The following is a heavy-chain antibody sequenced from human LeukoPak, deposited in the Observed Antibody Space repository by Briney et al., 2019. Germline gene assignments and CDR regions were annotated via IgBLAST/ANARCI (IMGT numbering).Heavy chain of an antibody. V-gene: IGHV3-7*01. J-gene: IGHJ4*02. CDR2: IKQDGSEK. CDR3: VRDWGGGDDY. CDR1: GFTLSSYW. Sequence: GGSLGLSCAVSGFTLSSYWMTWVRQTPGKGLEWVANIKQDGSEKYYVDSVKGRFTISRDNAKNSLYLQMNSLRGEDTAVYYCVRDWGGGDDYWGQGTLVTVSS. D-gene: IGHD3-10*01.